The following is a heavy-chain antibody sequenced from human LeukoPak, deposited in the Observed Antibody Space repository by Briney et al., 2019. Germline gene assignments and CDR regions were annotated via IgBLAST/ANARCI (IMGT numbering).Heavy chain of an antibody. Sequence: GRSLRLSCSGSGFSFSRYWLAWVRQAPGKGLEWVASINQDVSRVHYVDSVKGRFTISRDSAKSSLFLQMTSLRVEDTAVYYCARLKDDVTKFDYWSQGTLVTVSS. CDR1: GFSFSRYW. CDR2: INQDVSRV. CDR3: ARLKDDVTKFDY. V-gene: IGHV3-7*01. D-gene: IGHD2-8*01. J-gene: IGHJ4*02.